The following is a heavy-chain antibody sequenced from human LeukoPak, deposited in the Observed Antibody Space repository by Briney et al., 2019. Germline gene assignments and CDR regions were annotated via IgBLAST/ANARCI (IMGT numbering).Heavy chain of an antibody. CDR2: INHSGST. D-gene: IGHD1-26*01. J-gene: IGHJ5*02. Sequence: MPSETLSLTCAVCGGSFSGYYWSWIRQPPGKGLEWIGEINHSGSTNYNPSLKSRVTISVDTSKNQFSLKLSSVTAADTAVYYCATNVGATTSDWFDPWGQGTLVTVSS. V-gene: IGHV4-34*01. CDR1: GGSFSGYY. CDR3: ATNVGATTSDWFDP.